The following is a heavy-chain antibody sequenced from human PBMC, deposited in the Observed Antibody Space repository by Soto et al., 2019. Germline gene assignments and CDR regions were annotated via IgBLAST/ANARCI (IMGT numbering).Heavy chain of an antibody. V-gene: IGHV1-18*01. Sequence: CSKASRYTFTSISICSARQDPGQGLEWMGWISTYNGNTNYAQKLQGRVTMTTDTSTSTAYMELRSLRSGDTAVYYCGREYCSGGSCYSPDYWGQGTLVTVSS. J-gene: IGHJ4*02. CDR1: RYTFTSIS. CDR3: GREYCSGGSCYSPDY. CDR2: ISTYNGNT. D-gene: IGHD2-15*01.